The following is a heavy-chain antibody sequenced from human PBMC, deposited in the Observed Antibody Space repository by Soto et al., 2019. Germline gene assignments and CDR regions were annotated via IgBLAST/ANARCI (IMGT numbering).Heavy chain of an antibody. V-gene: IGHV4-34*01. CDR1: GGSFSGYQ. D-gene: IGHD3-10*01. J-gene: IGHJ6*03. CDR3: ARGLILWFGELSRRGGYYYYMDV. CDR2: INDSGNI. Sequence: QVQLQQLGAGLLKPSETLSLPCAVYGGSFSGYQWTWIRQTPGKGLEWIGEINDSGNINYNPSLKSRVTILVDTAKKQISMRLRSVTAADTAVYYCARGLILWFGELSRRGGYYYYMDVWGKGTSVTVSS.